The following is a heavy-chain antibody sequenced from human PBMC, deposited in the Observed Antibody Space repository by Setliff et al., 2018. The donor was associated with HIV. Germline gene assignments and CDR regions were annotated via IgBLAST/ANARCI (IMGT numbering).Heavy chain of an antibody. V-gene: IGHV3-74*01. D-gene: IGHD3-22*01. CDR1: GFTFSSYW. J-gene: IGHJ1*01. Sequence: PGGSLRLSCAASGFTFSSYWMHWVRQAPGKGLVWVSRIKSAENSITYADSVKGRFTISRDNAKNTPYLQMNSLRAEDTAVYYCARGPYSYDDNNYPDHWGQGTLVTVSS. CDR3: ARGPYSYDDNNYPDH. CDR2: IKSAENSI.